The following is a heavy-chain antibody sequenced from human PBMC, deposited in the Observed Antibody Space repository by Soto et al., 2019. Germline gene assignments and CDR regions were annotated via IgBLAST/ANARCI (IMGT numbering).Heavy chain of an antibody. Sequence: QVQLVQSGAEVKKPGASVKVSCKASGYTFTSYGISWVRQAPGQGLEWMGWINAYNGNTNYAQKIQGRVTMTTVTSPRTAYMELRSLRSNDTAVNYCARVLPPFDPWGQGTLVTVSS. V-gene: IGHV1-18*01. CDR3: ARVLPPFDP. J-gene: IGHJ5*02. CDR1: GYTFTSYG. CDR2: INAYNGNT.